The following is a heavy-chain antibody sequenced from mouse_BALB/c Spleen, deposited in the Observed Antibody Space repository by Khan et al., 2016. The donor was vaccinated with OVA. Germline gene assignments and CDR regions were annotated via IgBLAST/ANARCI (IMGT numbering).Heavy chain of an antibody. V-gene: IGHV3-2*02. CDR3: GRGNYNGYYFDY. CDR2: ISSSRVT. Sequence: EVQLQQSGPGLVKPSQPLSLTCTVTGYSITSGYAWNWIRQFPGNKLEWIVYISSSRVTSYTPSLKSRISITRNTSKNQFFLQLNSVATENTDTYCCGRGNYNGYYFDYWGQGTTLTVSS. J-gene: IGHJ2*01. CDR1: GYSITSGYA. D-gene: IGHD1-1*01.